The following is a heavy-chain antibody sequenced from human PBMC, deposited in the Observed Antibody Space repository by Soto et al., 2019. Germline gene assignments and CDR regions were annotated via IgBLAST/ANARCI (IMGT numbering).Heavy chain of an antibody. CDR1: GFTFSNYG. J-gene: IGHJ6*02. CDR3: ARDIESVAAKHFFYYYAMDV. D-gene: IGHD6-6*01. V-gene: IGHV1-18*01. CDR2: VSANNGHT. Sequence: ASVKVSCKASGFTFSNYGLNWVRQAPGQGLEWMGWVSANNGHTNYAQNLQGRVSMTTDTSTSTAYMELRGLTFDDTAVYYCARDIESVAAKHFFYYYAMDVWGQGATVTVSS.